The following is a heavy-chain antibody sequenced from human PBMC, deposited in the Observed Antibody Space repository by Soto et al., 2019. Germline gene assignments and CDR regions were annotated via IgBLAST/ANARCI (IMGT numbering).Heavy chain of an antibody. Sequence: PSETLSLTCTVSGGSITTYYCSWIRHPAGKVLEWIRRIYSGGSTNYNPSLRSRVTVSVDMSKNQFSLKLSSVTAADTAVYYCASGRGGFGEFGLDYFGPGTLVTFSS. J-gene: IGHJ4*02. D-gene: IGHD3-10*01. V-gene: IGHV4-4*07. CDR1: GGSITTYY. CDR3: ASGRGGFGEFGLDY. CDR2: IYSGGST.